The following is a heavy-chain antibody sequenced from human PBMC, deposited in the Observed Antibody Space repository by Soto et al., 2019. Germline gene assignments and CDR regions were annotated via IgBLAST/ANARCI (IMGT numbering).Heavy chain of an antibody. CDR3: AKNLPRTCRSDY. CDR1: CASITSTTYF. D-gene: IGHD1-1*01. Sequence: SETLSLTCSLSCASITSTTYFWAWIRQPPGKGLEWVGSIYYCGKTHYNTSLKSRTTISIDRSRNQFSMQVSSLTAADKAVYYCAKNLPRTCRSDYWGQGTVVT. V-gene: IGHV4-39*01. CDR2: IYYCGKT. J-gene: IGHJ4*02.